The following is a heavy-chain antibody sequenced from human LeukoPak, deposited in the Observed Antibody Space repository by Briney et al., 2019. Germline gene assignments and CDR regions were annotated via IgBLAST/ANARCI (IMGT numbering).Heavy chain of an antibody. D-gene: IGHD6-6*01. Sequence: PSETLSLTCTVSGGSISSYYWSWIRQPAGKGLEWIGRIYTSGSTNYNPSLKSRVTMSVDTPKNQFSLKLSSVTAADTAVYYCARSNKYSSSSPFDYWGQGTLVTVSS. J-gene: IGHJ4*02. CDR2: IYTSGST. CDR1: GGSISSYY. CDR3: ARSNKYSSSSPFDY. V-gene: IGHV4-4*07.